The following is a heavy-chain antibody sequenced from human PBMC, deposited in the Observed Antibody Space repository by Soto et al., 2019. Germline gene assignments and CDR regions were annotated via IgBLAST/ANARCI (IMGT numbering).Heavy chain of an antibody. CDR2: IYYRGTT. CDR1: GGFINSYY. V-gene: IGHV4-59*01. Sequence: SETLSLTCTVSGGFINSYYWSWIRQSPGKGLEWIGYIYYRGTTRYNPSLKSRVTLSVDTSENQFSLKLRSVTAADTAVYYCARDFVAGSTWFDPWGQGILVTVSS. D-gene: IGHD6-19*01. CDR3: ARDFVAGSTWFDP. J-gene: IGHJ5*02.